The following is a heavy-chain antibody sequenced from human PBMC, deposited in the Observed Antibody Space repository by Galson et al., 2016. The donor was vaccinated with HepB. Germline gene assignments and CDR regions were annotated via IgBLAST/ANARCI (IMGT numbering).Heavy chain of an antibody. CDR3: ARVGTWIHQYFYYMDV. D-gene: IGHD5-18*01. Sequence: PLRLSCAASGFTFTGYEFNWVRQAPGKGLEWLSYISKSDSPIYYADSVKGRFTISRDNIKKSLFLEMNSLRAGDTGVYYCARVGTWIHQYFYYMDVWGKGTTVTVSS. J-gene: IGHJ6*03. V-gene: IGHV3-48*03. CDR1: GFTFTGYE. CDR2: ISKSDSPI.